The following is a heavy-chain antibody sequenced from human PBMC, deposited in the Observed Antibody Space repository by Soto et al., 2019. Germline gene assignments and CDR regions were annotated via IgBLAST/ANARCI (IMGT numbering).Heavy chain of an antibody. CDR3: AKDQWGYGKRPTPEFDY. J-gene: IGHJ4*02. CDR1: GFTFSSYA. V-gene: IGHV3-23*01. D-gene: IGHD5-12*01. CDR2: ISGSGGST. Sequence: EVQLLESGGGLVQPGGSLRLSCAASGFTFSSYAMSWVRQAPGKGLEWVSAISGSGGSTYYADSVKGRFTISRDNSKNTSYLQMNSLRAYDTAVYYCAKDQWGYGKRPTPEFDYWGQGTLVTVSS.